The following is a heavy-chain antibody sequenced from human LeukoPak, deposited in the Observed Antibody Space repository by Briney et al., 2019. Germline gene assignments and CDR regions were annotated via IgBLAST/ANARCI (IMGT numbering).Heavy chain of an antibody. J-gene: IGHJ4*02. V-gene: IGHV1-69*05. D-gene: IGHD3-22*01. CDR2: IIPIFGTA. Sequence: ASVKVSCKASGGTFSSYAISWVRQAPGQGLEWMGGIIPIFGTASYAQKFQGRVTITTDESTSTAYMELSSLRSEDTAVYYCARGGYYDSSGYFDYWGQGTLVTVSS. CDR3: ARGGYYDSSGYFDY. CDR1: GGTFSSYA.